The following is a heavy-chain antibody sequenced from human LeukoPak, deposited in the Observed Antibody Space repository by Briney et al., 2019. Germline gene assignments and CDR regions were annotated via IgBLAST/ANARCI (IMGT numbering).Heavy chain of an antibody. CDR2: IWYDGSNK. Sequence: GGSLRLSCAASGLTFSSYGMHWVRQAPGKGLEWVAVIWYDGSNKYYADSVKGRFTISRDNSKNTLYLQMNSPRAEDTAVHYCAKGYCGSTNGYGDYWGQGTLVTVSS. V-gene: IGHV3-33*06. D-gene: IGHD2-2*01. CDR1: GLTFSSYG. J-gene: IGHJ4*02. CDR3: AKGYCGSTNGYGDY.